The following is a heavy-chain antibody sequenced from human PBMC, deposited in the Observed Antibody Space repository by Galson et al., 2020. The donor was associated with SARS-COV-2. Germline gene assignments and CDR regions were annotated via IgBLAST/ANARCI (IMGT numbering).Heavy chain of an antibody. D-gene: IGHD3-9*01. Sequence: GGSLRLSCAVSGLTVSDTYMSWVRQAPGKGLEWVSVIHSDGTTYYADSVEGRFTISRDNSKNTLYLQMNSLRAEDTAVYYCARDVRYFDWPYLDYWGQGTLVTVSS. CDR1: GLTVSDTY. CDR2: IHSDGTT. CDR3: ARDVRYFDWPYLDY. J-gene: IGHJ4*02. V-gene: IGHV3-66*02.